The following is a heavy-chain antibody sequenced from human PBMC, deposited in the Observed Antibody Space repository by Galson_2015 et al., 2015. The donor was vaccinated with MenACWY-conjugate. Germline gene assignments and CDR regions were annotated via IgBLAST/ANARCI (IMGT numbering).Heavy chain of an antibody. D-gene: IGHD6-19*01. CDR3: VRGSSGWRGMDI. J-gene: IGHJ4*02. CDR2: ICAGGISI. Sequence: SLRLSCAASGFAFSNYCMHWVRQAPGKGLECVSRICAGGISIMYGDSVRGRFTISRDDAENTLYLQMDSLRADDTAVYFCVRGSSGWRGMDIWGQGTLVTVSS. V-gene: IGHV3-74*03. CDR1: GFAFSNYC.